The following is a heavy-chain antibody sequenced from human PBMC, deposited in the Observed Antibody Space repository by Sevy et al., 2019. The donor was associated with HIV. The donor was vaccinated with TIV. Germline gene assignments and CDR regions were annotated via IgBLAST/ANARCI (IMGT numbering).Heavy chain of an antibody. CDR2: INPNSGGT. J-gene: IGHJ4*02. V-gene: IGHV1-2*02. D-gene: IGHD2-15*01. CDR1: GYTFTGYY. CDR3: ARDRCSGATCPFDY. Sequence: ASVKVSCKASGYTFTGYYIHWVRQAPGQGLEWMGWINPNSGGTNYPQRSQGRDTMTTDTSIGTAYMELSSLRSDDTAVYYCARDRCSGATCPFDYWGQGTLVTVSS.